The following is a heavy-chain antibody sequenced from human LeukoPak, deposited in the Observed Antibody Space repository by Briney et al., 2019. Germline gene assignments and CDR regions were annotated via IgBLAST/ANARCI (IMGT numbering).Heavy chain of an antibody. V-gene: IGHV3-48*03. Sequence: GGSLRLSCAASGFTFSSYEMNWVRQAPGKGLEWVSYIISSGSTIYYAESVKGRFTISRDSAKNSLYLQMNSLRAEDTAVYYCARDEVSFDIWGQGTMVTVSS. J-gene: IGHJ3*02. CDR1: GFTFSSYE. CDR3: ARDEVSFDI. CDR2: IISSGSTI.